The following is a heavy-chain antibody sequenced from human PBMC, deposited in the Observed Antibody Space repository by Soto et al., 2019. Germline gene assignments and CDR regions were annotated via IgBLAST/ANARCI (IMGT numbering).Heavy chain of an antibody. V-gene: IGHV4-59*08. D-gene: IGHD3-22*01. CDR1: GGSISNFY. J-gene: IGHJ6*03. Sequence: PSETLSLTCTVSGGSISNFYWSWIRQPPGKGLEWIGYFYYSGLTNYNPSLKSRVTISLDTSKNQFSLKLSSVTAADTAVYFCARGNTHGYYYMDVWGRGTTVTVSS. CDR2: FYYSGLT. CDR3: ARGNTHGYYYMDV.